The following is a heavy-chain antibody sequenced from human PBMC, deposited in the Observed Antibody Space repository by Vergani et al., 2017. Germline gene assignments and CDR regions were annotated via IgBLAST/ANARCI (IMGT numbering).Heavy chain of an antibody. V-gene: IGHV1-3*01. CDR1: GYTFSNYY. J-gene: IGHJ4*02. CDR2: INAGNGNT. D-gene: IGHD3-16*02. Sequence: QVQVVQSGAEVKKSGASVKVSCKTSGYTFSNYYMHWVRQAPGQRLEWMGWINAGNGNTKYSQKFQGRVTITRDTSASTAYMELSSLRSEDTAVYYCAGEGFYDYVWGSYRLRGGYYFDYWGQGTLVTVSS. CDR3: AGEGFYDYVWGSYRLRGGYYFDY.